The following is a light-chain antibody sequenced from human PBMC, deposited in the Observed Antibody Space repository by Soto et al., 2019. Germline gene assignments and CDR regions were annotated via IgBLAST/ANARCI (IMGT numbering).Light chain of an antibody. V-gene: IGLV2-18*02. CDR1: SSDVGSYDS. Sequence: QSALTQPPSVSGSPGQSVTISCTGTSSDVGSYDSVSWYQQPPGTVPKLMIYEVSNRPSGVPDRFSGSKSGNTASLTISGLQDEDEADYYCSSYTTSRTYVFGTGTKLTVL. J-gene: IGLJ1*01. CDR2: EVS. CDR3: SSYTTSRTYV.